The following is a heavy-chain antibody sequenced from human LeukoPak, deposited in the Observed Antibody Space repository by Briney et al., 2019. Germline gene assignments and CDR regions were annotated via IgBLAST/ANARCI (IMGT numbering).Heavy chain of an antibody. CDR2: ISGSGDST. Sequence: GGSLRLSCAASGFTFSSYAMSWVRQAPGKGLEWVSAISGSGDSTYYADSVKGRFTISRDNSKNTLYLQMNSLRAEDTAVYYCAKDFGRNLGGPGYWGRGTLAIVSS. CDR3: AKDFGRNLGGPGY. CDR1: GFTFSSYA. J-gene: IGHJ4*02. D-gene: IGHD1-14*01. V-gene: IGHV3-23*01.